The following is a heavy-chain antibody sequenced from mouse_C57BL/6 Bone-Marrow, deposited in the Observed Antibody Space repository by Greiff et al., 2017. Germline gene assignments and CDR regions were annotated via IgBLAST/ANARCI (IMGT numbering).Heavy chain of an antibody. D-gene: IGHD1-1*01. V-gene: IGHV1-58*01. Sequence: EVQLQESGAELVRPGSSVKMSCTTSGYTFTCYGIHWVKQRPGQGLEWIGYIYLGNGYTEYNEKFKGKATLTSDTSSSTAYMQLSSLTSEDSAIYIWAATVGAPKDYWGQGTAVTVSA. J-gene: IGHJ4*01. CDR3: AATVGAPKDY. CDR1: GYTFTCYG. CDR2: IYLGNGYT.